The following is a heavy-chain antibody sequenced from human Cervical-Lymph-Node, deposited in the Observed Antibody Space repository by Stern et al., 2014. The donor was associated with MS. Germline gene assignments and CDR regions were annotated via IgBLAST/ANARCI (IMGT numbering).Heavy chain of an antibody. CDR2: ISYDGSNK. D-gene: IGHD5-12*01. J-gene: IGHJ4*02. CDR1: GFTFSSYA. CDR3: ASSRGYSGYDYY. V-gene: IGHV3-30*01. Sequence: QVQLVQSGGGVVQPGRSLRLSCAASGFTFSSYAMHWVRQAPGKGLEWVAVISYDGSNKYYADSVKGRFTISRDNSKNTLYLQMNSLRAEDTAVYYCASSRGYSGYDYYWGQGTLVTVSS.